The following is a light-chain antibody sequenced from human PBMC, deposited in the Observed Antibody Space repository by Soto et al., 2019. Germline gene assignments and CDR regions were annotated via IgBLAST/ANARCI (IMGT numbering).Light chain of an antibody. CDR2: SNS. CDR3: AAWDDSLNGPV. V-gene: IGLV1-44*01. J-gene: IGLJ2*01. Sequence: QSVLTQPPSASGTPGQRVTISCSGSSSNIGSNTVNWYQQFPGTAPKLLIYSNSRRPSGVPDRFSGSKSGTSASLAISGLQSEDDADYYCAAWDDSLNGPVFGGGTKLTVL. CDR1: SSNIGSNT.